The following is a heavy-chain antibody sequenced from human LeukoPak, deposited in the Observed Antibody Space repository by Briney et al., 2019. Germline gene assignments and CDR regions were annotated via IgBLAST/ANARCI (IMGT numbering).Heavy chain of an antibody. D-gene: IGHD3-22*01. Sequence: PRASVKVSCKASGGTFSSYAISWVRQAPGQGLEWMGRIIPILGIANYAQKFQGRVTITADKSTSTAYMELSSLRSEDTAVYYCASFYDSSGYYLDYWGQGTLVTVSS. CDR2: IIPILGIA. J-gene: IGHJ4*02. CDR3: ASFYDSSGYYLDY. CDR1: GGTFSSYA. V-gene: IGHV1-69*04.